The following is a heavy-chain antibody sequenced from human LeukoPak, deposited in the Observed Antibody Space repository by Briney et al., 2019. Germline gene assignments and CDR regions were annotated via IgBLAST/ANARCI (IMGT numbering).Heavy chain of an antibody. CDR3: ARTYRYGSFPVYHFYMDV. J-gene: IGHJ6*03. D-gene: IGHD5-18*01. CDR1: AGSISSFF. V-gene: IGHV4-59*01. CDR2: ISYSGST. Sequence: SETLSLTCTVSAGSISSFFWSWIRQPPGKGLDWIGYISYSGSTNYNPSLKSRVTISADTSKNQVSLKLSSVTAADTAVYYCARTYRYGSFPVYHFYMDVWGKGTTVTVSS.